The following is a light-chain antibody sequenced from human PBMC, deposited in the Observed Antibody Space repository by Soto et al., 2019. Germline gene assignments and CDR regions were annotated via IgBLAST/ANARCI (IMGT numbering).Light chain of an antibody. CDR1: QSVSSS. J-gene: IGKJ1*01. V-gene: IGKV3-11*01. CDR3: QQRYSWRRV. Sequence: FVVTQSPDTLSLSPGETATLSCRASQSVSSSVAWYQHKPGQSPRLVVYSGYKRSPGVPARFSGSGSGTDFTLTISSLDSDDFALYYCQQRYSWRRVFGPGTKVEVK. CDR2: SGY.